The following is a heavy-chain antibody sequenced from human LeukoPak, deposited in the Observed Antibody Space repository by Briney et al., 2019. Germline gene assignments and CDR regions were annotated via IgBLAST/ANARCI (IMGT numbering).Heavy chain of an antibody. Sequence: ASVKVSCKASGYTFTSYDINWVRQATGQGLEWMGWMNPNSGNTGYAQKFQVRVTMTRNTSISTAYMELSSLRSEDTAVYYCARTSSELRYFDWLSRWEGYYFDYWGQGTLVTVSS. D-gene: IGHD3-9*01. CDR1: GYTFTSYD. J-gene: IGHJ4*02. CDR3: ARTSSELRYFDWLSRWEGYYFDY. V-gene: IGHV1-8*01. CDR2: MNPNSGNT.